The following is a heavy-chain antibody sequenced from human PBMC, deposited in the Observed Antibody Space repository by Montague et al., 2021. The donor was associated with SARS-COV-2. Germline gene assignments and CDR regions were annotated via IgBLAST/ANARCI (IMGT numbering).Heavy chain of an antibody. V-gene: IGHV2-70*11. CDR2: IDWDDDK. CDR3: ARTHYDILPGYYYDMDV. D-gene: IGHD3-9*01. CDR1: GGSISSYYW. Sequence: TRSLTCTVSGGSISSYYWSWIRQPPGEALEWLARIDWDDDKYYSTSLKTRLTISKDTSKNQVVLTMTNMDPVDTATYYCARTHYDILPGYYYDMDVWGQGTTVTVSS. J-gene: IGHJ6*02.